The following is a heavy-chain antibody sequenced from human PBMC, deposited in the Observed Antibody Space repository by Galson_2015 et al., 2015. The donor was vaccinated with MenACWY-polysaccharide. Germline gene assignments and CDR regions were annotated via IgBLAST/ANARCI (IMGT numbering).Heavy chain of an antibody. D-gene: IGHD4-23*01. J-gene: IGHJ4*02. V-gene: IGHV1-46*04. CDR3: ARGGSGNCDPEFDY. CDR2: INSNAGTT. CDR1: GYTFTSYY. Sequence: SVKVSCKASGYTFTSYYVNWVRQAPGQGLEWMGIINSNAGTTMHAPKLKGRVTMTRDTSTSTVYMELSSLKSEDTAVYYCARGGSGNCDPEFDYWGQGTLVAVSS.